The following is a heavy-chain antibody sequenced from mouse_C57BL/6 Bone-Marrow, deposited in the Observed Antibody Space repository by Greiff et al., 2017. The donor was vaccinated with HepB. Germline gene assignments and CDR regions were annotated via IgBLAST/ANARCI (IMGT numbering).Heavy chain of an antibody. Sequence: VQLQESGAELVRPGASVTLSCKASGYTFTDYEMHWVKQTPVHGLEWIGAIDPETGGTAYNQKFKGKAILTADKSSSTAYMELRSLTSEDSAVYYGTRAVYYGNYEGHSGFAYWGQGTLVTVSA. CDR2: IDPETGGT. CDR1: GYTFTDYE. J-gene: IGHJ3*01. D-gene: IGHD2-1*01. V-gene: IGHV1-15*01. CDR3: TRAVYYGNYEGHSGFAY.